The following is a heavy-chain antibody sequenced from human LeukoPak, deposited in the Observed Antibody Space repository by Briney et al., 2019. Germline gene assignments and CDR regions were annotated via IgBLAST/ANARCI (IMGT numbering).Heavy chain of an antibody. D-gene: IGHD3-10*01. CDR3: ARVSYYGSGSYYYHGMDV. CDR2: IKQDGSEK. CDR1: GFTFTIYW. Sequence: PGGSLRLSCAASGFTFTIYWMSWVRQAPGKGLEWVANIKQDGSEKYYVDSVRGRFTISRDNAKNSLYLQMNSLRVEDTAVYYCARVSYYGSGSYYYHGMDVWGKGTTVTVSS. V-gene: IGHV3-7*03. J-gene: IGHJ6*04.